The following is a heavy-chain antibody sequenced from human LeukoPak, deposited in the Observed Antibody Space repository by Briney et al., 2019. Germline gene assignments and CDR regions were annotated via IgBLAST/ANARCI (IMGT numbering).Heavy chain of an antibody. CDR3: ARDPGDRAIDRWFDP. D-gene: IGHD5-18*01. V-gene: IGHV4-61*01. J-gene: IGHJ5*02. CDR1: GGSVSSGSYY. CDR2: IYYSGST. Sequence: SETLSLTCTVSGGSVSSGSYYWSWIRQPPGKGLEWIGYIYYSGSTNYNPSLKSRVTISVDTSKNQFSLKLSSVTAADTAVYYCARDPGDRAIDRWFDPWGQGTLVIVS.